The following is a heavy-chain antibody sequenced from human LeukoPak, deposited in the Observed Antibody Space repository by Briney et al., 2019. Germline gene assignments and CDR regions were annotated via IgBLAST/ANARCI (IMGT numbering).Heavy chain of an antibody. J-gene: IGHJ4*02. CDR2: IYYSGST. D-gene: IGHD1-20*01. V-gene: IGHV4-30-4*08. CDR1: GGSISSGDYY. CDR3: AREGSITGTRDLDY. Sequence: SETLSLTCTVSGGSISSGDYYWSWIRQPPGKGLEWIGYIYYSGSTYYNPSLKGRVTISVDTSKNQFSLKLSSVTAADTAVYYCAREGSITGTRDLDYWGQGTLVTVSS.